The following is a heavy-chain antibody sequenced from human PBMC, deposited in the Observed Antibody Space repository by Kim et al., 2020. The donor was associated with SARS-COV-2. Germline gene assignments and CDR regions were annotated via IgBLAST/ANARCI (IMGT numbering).Heavy chain of an antibody. J-gene: IGHJ4*02. CDR2: ISNSGGST. Sequence: GGSLRLSCAASGFTFSSYAMHWVRQAPGKGLEYISGISNSGGSTSYANSVEGRFTISRDNSKNTLYLQMGSLRAEDMALYYCARAGDSGWYEDYWGQGTLVTVSS. D-gene: IGHD6-19*01. CDR3: ARAGDSGWYEDY. V-gene: IGHV3-64*01. CDR1: GFTFSSYA.